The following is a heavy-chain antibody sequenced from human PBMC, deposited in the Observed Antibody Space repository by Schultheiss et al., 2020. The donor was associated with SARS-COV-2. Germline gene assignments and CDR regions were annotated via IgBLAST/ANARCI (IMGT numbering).Heavy chain of an antibody. Sequence: GGSLRLSCSASGFTFSSYAMHWVRQAPGKGLEWVAVISYDGSNKYYAGSVKGRFTISRDNSKNTLYLQMNSLRAEDTAVYYCARRVPAAICFDYWGQGTLVTVSS. D-gene: IGHD2-2*01. J-gene: IGHJ4*02. CDR3: ARRVPAAICFDY. CDR2: ISYDGSNK. CDR1: GFTFSSYA. V-gene: IGHV3-30*04.